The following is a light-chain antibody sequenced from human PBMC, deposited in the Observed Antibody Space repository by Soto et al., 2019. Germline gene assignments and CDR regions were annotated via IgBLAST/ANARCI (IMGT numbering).Light chain of an antibody. CDR3: MQALQTPYT. Sequence: DIVMTQSPLSLPVTPGEPASISCRSSQNLLHTNAYNYLDWYLQKPGQSPHLLIYLGSNRASGVPDRFSGSGSGTDFTLKISRVEAEDVGVYYCMQALQTPYTFGQGTKLEIK. CDR2: LGS. CDR1: QNLLHTNAYNY. J-gene: IGKJ2*01. V-gene: IGKV2-28*01.